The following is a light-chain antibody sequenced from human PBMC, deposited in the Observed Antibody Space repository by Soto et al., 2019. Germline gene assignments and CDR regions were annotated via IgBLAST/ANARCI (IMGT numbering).Light chain of an antibody. CDR3: QQYNSYFFT. CDR1: QGINSW. J-gene: IGKJ3*01. Sequence: DIQMTQSPSTLSASVGDRVNITCRASQGINSWLAWYQQKPGKAPKLLIYRASDLQTGVPSRFSGSGSGTEFTLTISSLQTDDFATYYCQQYNSYFFTFGPGTKVDVK. V-gene: IGKV1-5*03. CDR2: RAS.